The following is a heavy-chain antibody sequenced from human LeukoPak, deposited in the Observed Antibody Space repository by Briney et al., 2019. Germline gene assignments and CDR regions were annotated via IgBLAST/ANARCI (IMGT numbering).Heavy chain of an antibody. V-gene: IGHV4-31*03. CDR2: IYYSGST. CDR3: ASSTGTTSEALSGLNY. CDR1: GGSISSGGYY. Sequence: KPSETLSLTCTVSGGSISSGGYYWSWIRQHPGKGLEWIGYIYYSGSTYYNPSLKSRVTISVDTSKNQFSLKLSSVTAADTAVYYCASSTGTTSEALSGLNYWGQGTLVTVSS. D-gene: IGHD1-7*01. J-gene: IGHJ4*02.